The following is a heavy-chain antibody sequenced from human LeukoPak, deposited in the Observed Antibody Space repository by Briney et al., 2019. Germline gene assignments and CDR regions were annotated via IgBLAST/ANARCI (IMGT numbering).Heavy chain of an antibody. J-gene: IGHJ3*02. V-gene: IGHV3-74*01. D-gene: IGHD3-3*01. CDR1: GFTFSSYW. CDR3: VRGDCAFLSGHDVFDI. Sequence: GGSLRLSCAASGFTFSSYWMHWVRQAPGKGLVWVSRINSDGSSTSYADSVKGRFTISRDNAKNTLYLQMHSLRAEDTAVYYCVRGDCAFLSGHDVFDIWGQGTMDSVSS. CDR2: INSDGSST.